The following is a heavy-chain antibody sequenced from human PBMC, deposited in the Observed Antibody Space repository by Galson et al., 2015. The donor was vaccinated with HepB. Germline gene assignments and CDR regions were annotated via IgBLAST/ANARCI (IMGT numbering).Heavy chain of an antibody. J-gene: IGHJ6*02. CDR1: GFTFSSYA. CDR2: ISGSGGST. D-gene: IGHD3-10*01. Sequence: SLRLSCAASGFTFSSYAMSWVRQAPGKGLEWVSAISGSGGSTYYADSVKGRFTISRDNSKNTLYLQMNSLRAEDTAVYYCASLSITMVRGVQNGMDVWGQGTTVTVSS. CDR3: ASLSITMVRGVQNGMDV. V-gene: IGHV3-23*01.